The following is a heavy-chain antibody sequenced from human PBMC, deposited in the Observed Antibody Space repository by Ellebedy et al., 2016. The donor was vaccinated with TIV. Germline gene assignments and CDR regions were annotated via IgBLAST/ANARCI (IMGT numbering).Heavy chain of an antibody. CDR1: GGSISSSNW. CDR3: ARDESYSSSPGSPALYYYYGMDV. CDR2: IYHSGST. D-gene: IGHD6-13*01. V-gene: IGHV4-4*02. Sequence: SETLSLTCAVSGGSISSSNWWSWVRQPPGKGLEWIGEIYHSGSTNYNPSLKSRVTISVDKSMNQFSLKLSSVTAADTAVYYCARDESYSSSPGSPALYYYYGMDVWGQGTTVTVSS. J-gene: IGHJ6*02.